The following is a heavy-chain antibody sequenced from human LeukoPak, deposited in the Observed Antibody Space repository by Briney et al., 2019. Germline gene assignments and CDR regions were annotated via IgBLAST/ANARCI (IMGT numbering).Heavy chain of an antibody. V-gene: IGHV1-69*05. CDR3: ARGVKQERYYYYYMDV. Sequence: SVKVSCKASGGTFSSYAISWVRQAPGQGLEWMGVIIPIFGTANYAQKFQGRVTITTDESTSTAYMELSSLRSEDTAVYYCARGVKQERYYYYYMDVWGKGTTVTVSS. CDR2: IIPIFGTA. CDR1: GGTFSSYA. D-gene: IGHD2-21*01. J-gene: IGHJ6*03.